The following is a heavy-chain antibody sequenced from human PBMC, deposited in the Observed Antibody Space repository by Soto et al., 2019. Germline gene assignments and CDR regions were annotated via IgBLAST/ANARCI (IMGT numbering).Heavy chain of an antibody. Sequence: ASVKVSCKVSGYTLTELSMHWVRQAPGKGLEWMGGFDPEDGETIYAQKFQGRVTMTEDTSTDTAYMELSSLRSEDTAVYYCATAPEYYDILTGYYLRYWGQGTLVTVSS. CDR2: FDPEDGET. CDR1: GYTLTELS. J-gene: IGHJ4*02. V-gene: IGHV1-24*01. D-gene: IGHD3-9*01. CDR3: ATAPEYYDILTGYYLRY.